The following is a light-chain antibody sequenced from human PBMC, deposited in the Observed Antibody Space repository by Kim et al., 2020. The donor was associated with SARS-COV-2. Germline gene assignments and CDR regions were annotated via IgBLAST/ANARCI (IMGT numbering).Light chain of an antibody. CDR2: TTS. V-gene: IGKV1-39*01. CDR1: QPIRTF. J-gene: IGKJ4*01. CDR3: QQTYSTPIT. Sequence: DIQMTQSPSSLSASVGDRVTITCRASQPIRTFLNWYYQKPGKAPKNLVYTTSNFQTGVPSRFSGSGSGTDFTLTISSLQPEDFATYYCQQTYSTPITFGGGTKVDIK.